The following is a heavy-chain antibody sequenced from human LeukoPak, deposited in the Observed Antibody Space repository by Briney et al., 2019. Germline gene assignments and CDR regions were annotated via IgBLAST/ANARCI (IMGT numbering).Heavy chain of an antibody. Sequence: PSETLSLTCTVSGGSISSYYWSWIRQPPGKGLEWIGSIYYSGSTYYNPSPKSRVTISVDTSKNQFSLKLNSVTATDTAVYYCARHYGPWGQGTLVTVSS. CDR1: GGSISSYY. CDR2: IYYSGST. D-gene: IGHD3-10*01. V-gene: IGHV4-39*01. CDR3: ARHYGP. J-gene: IGHJ4*02.